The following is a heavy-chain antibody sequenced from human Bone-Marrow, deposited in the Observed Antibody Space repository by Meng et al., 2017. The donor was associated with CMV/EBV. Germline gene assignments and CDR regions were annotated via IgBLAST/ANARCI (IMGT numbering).Heavy chain of an antibody. CDR1: GGSIRSYY. Sequence: SETLSLTCTVSGGSIRSYYWSWIRQPPGKGLEWIGYIYYSGSTNYNPSLKSRVTISVDTSKNQFSLKLSSVTAADTAVYYCARLRMVRGVTAIDYWGQGTLVTVSS. J-gene: IGHJ4*02. D-gene: IGHD3-10*01. V-gene: IGHV4-59*01. CDR2: IYYSGST. CDR3: ARLRMVRGVTAIDY.